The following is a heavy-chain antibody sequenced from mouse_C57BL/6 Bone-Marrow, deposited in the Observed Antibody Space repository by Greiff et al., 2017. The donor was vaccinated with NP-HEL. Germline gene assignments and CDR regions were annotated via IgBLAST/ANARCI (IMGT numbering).Heavy chain of an antibody. CDR2: IDPNSGGT. Sequence: QVQLQQPGAELVKPGASVKLSCKASGYTFTSYWMHWVKQRPGRGLEWIGRIDPNSGGTKYNEKFKSKATLTVDKPSSTAYMQLSSLTSEDSAVYYCARYNINQSLYWYFDVWGTGTTVTVSS. CDR1: GYTFTSYW. D-gene: IGHD1-1*01. CDR3: ARYNINQSLYWYFDV. V-gene: IGHV1-72*01. J-gene: IGHJ1*03.